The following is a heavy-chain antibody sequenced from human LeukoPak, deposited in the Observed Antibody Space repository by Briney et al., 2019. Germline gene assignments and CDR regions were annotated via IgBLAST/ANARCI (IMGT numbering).Heavy chain of an antibody. Sequence: TSETLSLTCTVSGGSISSYYWCWIWQPPGQGLGWVGYIYYSGSTNYNPSLKSRVTISVDTSKNHFSLNLRSVTAADMAVYYCARLSYDTSDYWPDYFDHWGQGTLVTVSS. CDR1: GGSISSYY. D-gene: IGHD3-22*01. CDR3: ARLSYDTSDYWPDYFDH. J-gene: IGHJ4*02. CDR2: IYYSGST. V-gene: IGHV4-59*08.